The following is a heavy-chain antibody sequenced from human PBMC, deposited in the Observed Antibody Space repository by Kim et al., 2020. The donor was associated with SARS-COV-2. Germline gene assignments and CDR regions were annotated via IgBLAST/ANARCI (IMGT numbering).Heavy chain of an antibody. V-gene: IGHV3-30*01. Sequence: DPVKSRFTTTRDNSKNTLSLQMNRLRAEDTAVYYCARDGASSIAARLFDYWGQGTLVTVSS. J-gene: IGHJ4*02. CDR3: ARDGASSIAARLFDY. D-gene: IGHD6-6*01.